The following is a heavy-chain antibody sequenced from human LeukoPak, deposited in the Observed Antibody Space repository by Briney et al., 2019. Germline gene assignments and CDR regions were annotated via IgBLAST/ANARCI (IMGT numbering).Heavy chain of an antibody. J-gene: IGHJ4*02. D-gene: IGHD6-19*01. CDR1: SGSINGYY. CDR3: ARDGRAGSLFAY. V-gene: IGHV4-59*01. Sequence: SETLSLTCTVSSGSINGYYWSWIRQPPWKGLEWVGYISYSGSTNYNPSLKSRVTISVDTSKNQFSLKLSSVTAADTAIYYCARDGRAGSLFAYWGQGTLVTVSS. CDR2: ISYSGST.